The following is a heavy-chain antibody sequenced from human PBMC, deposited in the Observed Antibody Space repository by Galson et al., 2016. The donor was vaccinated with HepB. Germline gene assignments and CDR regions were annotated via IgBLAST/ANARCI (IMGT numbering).Heavy chain of an antibody. D-gene: IGHD4-23*01. CDR2: INSDGTIS. CDR1: GFAFGSHW. Sequence: CAASGFAFGSHWMHWVRQVPGKGLVWVSRINSDGTISNYADSVKGRFTISRDNAKNTLYLQMNSLRVEDTAVYYCGRDHSVVLTTAYNWFDPWGQGTLVTASS. V-gene: IGHV3-74*01. CDR3: GRDHSVVLTTAYNWFDP. J-gene: IGHJ5*02.